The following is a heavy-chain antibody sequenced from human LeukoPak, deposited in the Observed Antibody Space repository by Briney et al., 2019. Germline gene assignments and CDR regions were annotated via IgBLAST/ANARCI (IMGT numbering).Heavy chain of an antibody. D-gene: IGHD3-10*01. CDR3: ARGNYYGGGGYTSDYFGIDV. Sequence: PSETLSLTCVVSGGSISSRNWWSWVRQPPGKGLEWIGEIYHSGSTSYSPSLRSRVTISVDKSKNQFSPKLNSVTAADSAVYFCARGNYYGGGGYTSDYFGIDVWGQGTTVTVSS. CDR1: GGSISSRNW. CDR2: IYHSGST. V-gene: IGHV4-4*02. J-gene: IGHJ6*02.